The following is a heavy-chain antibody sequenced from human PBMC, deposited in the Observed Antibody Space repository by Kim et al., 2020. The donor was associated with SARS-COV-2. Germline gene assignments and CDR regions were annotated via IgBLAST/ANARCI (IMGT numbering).Heavy chain of an antibody. CDR1: GGSFSGYY. Sequence: SETLSLTCAVYGGSFSGYYWSWIRQPPGKGLEWIGEINHSGSTNYNPSLKSRVTISVDTSKNQFSLKLSSVTAADTAVYYCARLSRGERGPHSLWFGARVFDYWGQGTLVTVSS. J-gene: IGHJ4*02. CDR2: INHSGST. CDR3: ARLSRGERGPHSLWFGARVFDY. D-gene: IGHD3-10*01. V-gene: IGHV4-34*01.